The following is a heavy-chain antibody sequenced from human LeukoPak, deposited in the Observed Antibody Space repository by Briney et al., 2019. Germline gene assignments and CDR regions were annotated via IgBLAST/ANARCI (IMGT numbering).Heavy chain of an antibody. CDR3: ARDFRPEYSSSSDWFDP. J-gene: IGHJ5*02. D-gene: IGHD6-6*01. Sequence: ASVKVSCKASGGTFSSYAISWVRQAPGQGLEWMGGIIPIFGTANYAQKFQGRVTITADKSTSTAYMELSSLRSEDTAVYYCARDFRPEYSSSSDWFDPWGQGTLVTVSS. CDR2: IIPIFGTA. CDR1: GGTFSSYA. V-gene: IGHV1-69*06.